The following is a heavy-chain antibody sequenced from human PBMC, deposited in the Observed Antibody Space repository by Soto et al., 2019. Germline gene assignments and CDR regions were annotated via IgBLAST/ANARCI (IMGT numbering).Heavy chain of an antibody. V-gene: IGHV5-51*01. CDR1: GYSFTSYW. D-gene: IGHD6-19*01. J-gene: IGHJ6*02. Sequence: GESLKISCKGSGYSFTSYWIGWVRQMPGKGLEWMGIIYPGDSDTRYSPSFQGQVTISADKSISTAYLQWSSLKASDTAMYYCAGAAIAVAGTKHYYYYYGMDVWGQGTTVTVSS. CDR3: AGAAIAVAGTKHYYYYYGMDV. CDR2: IYPGDSDT.